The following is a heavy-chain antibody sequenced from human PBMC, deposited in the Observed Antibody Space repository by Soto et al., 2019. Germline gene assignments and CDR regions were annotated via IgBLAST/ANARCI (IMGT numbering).Heavy chain of an antibody. J-gene: IGHJ6*02. D-gene: IGHD6-6*01. V-gene: IGHV5-51*01. CDR1: GYSFTSYW. CDR3: ARLGSSSPDYYGMDV. CDR2: IYPGDSDT. Sequence: PGESLKISCKGSGYSFTSYWIGWVRQMPGKGLEWMGIIYPGDSDTRYSPSFQGQVTISADKSISTAYLQWSSLKASDTAMYYCARLGSSSPDYYGMDVWGQGTTVTVS.